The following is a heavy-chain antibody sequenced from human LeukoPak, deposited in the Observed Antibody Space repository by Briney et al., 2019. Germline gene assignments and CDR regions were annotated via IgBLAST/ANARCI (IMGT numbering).Heavy chain of an antibody. CDR1: GFTFSSYW. CDR2: IKQDGSEK. D-gene: IGHD3-3*01. Sequence: GGSLRLSCAASGFTFSSYWMSWVRQAPGKGLEWVANIKQDGSEKYYVDSVKGRFTISRDNAKNSLYLQMNSLRAEDTAVYYCAREIMAYYDFWSGYYTLDNWFDPWGQGTLVTVSS. CDR3: AREIMAYYDFWSGYYTLDNWFDP. J-gene: IGHJ5*02. V-gene: IGHV3-7*01.